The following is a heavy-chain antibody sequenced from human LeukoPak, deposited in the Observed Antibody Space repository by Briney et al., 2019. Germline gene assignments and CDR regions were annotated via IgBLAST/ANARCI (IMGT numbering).Heavy chain of an antibody. CDR2: IYPYSGDT. Sequence: ASVKVSCKASGYTFTDYYIHWVRQAPGQGLEWMGWIYPYSGDTNYAQNFQGRVTMTRDTSISAAYMELSSLKSDDTAVYYCARDRNSGSSLDIWGQGTMLTVSS. CDR1: GYTFTDYY. V-gene: IGHV1-2*02. J-gene: IGHJ3*02. D-gene: IGHD6-6*01. CDR3: ARDRNSGSSLDI.